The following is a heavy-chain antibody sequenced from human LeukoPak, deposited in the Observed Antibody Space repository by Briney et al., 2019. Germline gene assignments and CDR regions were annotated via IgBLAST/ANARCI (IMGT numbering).Heavy chain of an antibody. D-gene: IGHD4-11*01. J-gene: IGHJ4*02. V-gene: IGHV3-30*03. Sequence: PGGSLRLSCAASGFTFSSYGMHWVRQAPGKGLEWVAVISYDGSNKYYADSVKGRFTISRDNSKNTLYLQMNSLRAEDTAVYYCARDLGQYYFDYWGQGTLVTVSS. CDR1: GFTFSSYG. CDR2: ISYDGSNK. CDR3: ARDLGQYYFDY.